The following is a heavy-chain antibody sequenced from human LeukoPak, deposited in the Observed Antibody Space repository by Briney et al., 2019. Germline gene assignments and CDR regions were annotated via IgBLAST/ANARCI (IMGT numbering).Heavy chain of an antibody. D-gene: IGHD6-19*01. CDR2: IKEDGSEK. CDR3: ARDEGSGWDY. J-gene: IGHJ4*02. V-gene: IGHV3-7*01. CDR1: GFTFDNYW. Sequence: GGSLRLSCAASGFTFDNYWMNWVRQAPGKGLEWVANIKEDGSEKYYVDSVKGRFTISRDNAKNSLYLEMNNLRAEDTAVYFCARDEGSGWDYWGQGTLVTVSS.